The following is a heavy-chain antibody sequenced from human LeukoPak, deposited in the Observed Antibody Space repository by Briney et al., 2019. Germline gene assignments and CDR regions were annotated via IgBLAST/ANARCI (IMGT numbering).Heavy chain of an antibody. V-gene: IGHV3-30*18. CDR2: ISYDGSNK. CDR3: AKGYSSSWYLLGY. D-gene: IGHD6-13*01. Sequence: PGGSLRLSCAASGFTFSSYGMHWVRQAPGKGLEWVAVISYDGSNKYYADSVKGRFTISRDNSKNTLYLQMNSLRAEDTAVYYCAKGYSSSWYLLGYWGQGTLVTASS. CDR1: GFTFSSYG. J-gene: IGHJ4*02.